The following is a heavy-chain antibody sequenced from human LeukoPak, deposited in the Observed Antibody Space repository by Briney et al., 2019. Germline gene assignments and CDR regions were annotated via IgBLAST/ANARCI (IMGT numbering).Heavy chain of an antibody. V-gene: IGHV4-30-2*01. D-gene: IGHD2-2*01. J-gene: IGHJ6*03. CDR1: GGSISSGGYY. Sequence: PSQTLSLTCTVSGGSISSGGYYWSWIRQPPGKGLEWIGYIYHSGSTYYNPSLKSRVTISVDRSKNQFSLKLSSVTAADTAVYYCARASGIVVVPAGGHYYYYMDVWGKGTTVTVSS. CDR2: IYHSGST. CDR3: ARASGIVVVPAGGHYYYYMDV.